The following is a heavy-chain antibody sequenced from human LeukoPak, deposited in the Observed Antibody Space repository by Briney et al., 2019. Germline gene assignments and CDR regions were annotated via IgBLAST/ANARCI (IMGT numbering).Heavy chain of an antibody. CDR1: GFTLNSFF. CDR2: ISQDGGET. V-gene: IGHV3-7*01. D-gene: IGHD7-27*01. Sequence: GGSLRLSCAASGFTLNSFFLNWVRLTPGRGLEWVACISQDGGETFYMDSVRGRFTISRDNTKNSLYLQMDSLRAEDTAVYFCVRDLGHSRHYFEYWGQGALVTVSS. J-gene: IGHJ4*02. CDR3: VRDLGHSRHYFEY.